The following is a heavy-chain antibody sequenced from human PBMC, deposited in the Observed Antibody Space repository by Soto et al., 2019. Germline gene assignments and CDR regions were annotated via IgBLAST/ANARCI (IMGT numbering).Heavy chain of an antibody. CDR1: GFTFSSYA. D-gene: IGHD2-2*01. V-gene: IGHV3-30-3*01. J-gene: IGHJ5*02. CDR3: ARDLSSTSCHSGCSWFDP. CDR2: ISYDGSNK. Sequence: QVQLVESGGGVVQPGRSLRLSCAASGFTFSSYAMHWARQAPGKGLEWVAVISYDGSNKYYADSVKGRFTISRDNSKNTLYLQMNSLRAEDTAVYYCARDLSSTSCHSGCSWFDPWGQGTLVTVSS.